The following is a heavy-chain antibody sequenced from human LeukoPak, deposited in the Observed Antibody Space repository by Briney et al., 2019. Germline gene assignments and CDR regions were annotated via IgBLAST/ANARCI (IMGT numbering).Heavy chain of an antibody. V-gene: IGHV3-48*03. D-gene: IGHD2-21*02. CDR1: GFTFSSYD. Sequence: QPGGSLRLSCAASGFTFSSYDMNWVRQAPGKGLEWVSFIRSSADTVYFTDSVKGRFTISRDNAKNSLYLHMNSLRAEDTAIYYCARDPHCGGGCYYDYGLDVWGQGTTVTVSS. CDR3: ARDPHCGGGCYYDYGLDV. J-gene: IGHJ6*02. CDR2: IRSSADTV.